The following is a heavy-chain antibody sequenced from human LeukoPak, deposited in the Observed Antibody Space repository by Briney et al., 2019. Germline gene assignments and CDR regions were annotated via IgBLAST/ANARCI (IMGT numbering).Heavy chain of an antibody. V-gene: IGHV1-69*13. D-gene: IGHD1-26*01. CDR1: GGTFSSYA. Sequence: SVKVSCKASGGTFSSYAISWVRQAPGQGLEWMGGIIPIFGTANYAQKFQGRVTITADESTSTAYMELSSLRSEDTAVYYCARDAPERGWELLHAFDIWGQGTMVTVSS. CDR2: IIPIFGTA. J-gene: IGHJ3*02. CDR3: ARDAPERGWELLHAFDI.